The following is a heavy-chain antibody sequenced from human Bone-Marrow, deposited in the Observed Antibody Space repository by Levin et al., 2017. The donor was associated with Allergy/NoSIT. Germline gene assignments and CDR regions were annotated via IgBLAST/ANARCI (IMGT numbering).Heavy chain of an antibody. CDR3: ARICAGDCFCH. V-gene: IGHV1-18*01. J-gene: IGHJ4*02. CDR2: VSTVNGDT. Sequence: GASVKVSCKPYGYSFNIYGINWVRQAPGQGLEWMGWVSTVNGDTNYAQKFQGRVTMSTDTSTNTAYMELRSLRSDDTAVYYCARICAGDCFCHWGQGTLVTVSS. D-gene: IGHD2-21*02. CDR1: GYSFNIYG.